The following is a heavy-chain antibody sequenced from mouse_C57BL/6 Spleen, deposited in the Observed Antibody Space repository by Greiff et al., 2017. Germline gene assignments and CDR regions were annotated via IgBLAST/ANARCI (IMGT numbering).Heavy chain of an antibody. CDR2: INPSTGST. CDR1: GYSFTGYY. J-gene: IGHJ1*03. Sequence: VQLQQSGPELVKPGASVKISCKASGYSFTGYYMNWVKQSPGKSLEWIGEINPSTGSTTYNKKFKAKATLTVDKSSSTAYMQLKSLTSEDSAVYYCARGAVTTVVHYWYFDVWGTGTTVTVSS. CDR3: ARGAVTTVVHYWYFDV. V-gene: IGHV1-42*01. D-gene: IGHD1-1*01.